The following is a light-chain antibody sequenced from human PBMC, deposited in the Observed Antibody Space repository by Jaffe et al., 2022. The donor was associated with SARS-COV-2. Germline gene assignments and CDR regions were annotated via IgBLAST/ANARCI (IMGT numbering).Light chain of an antibody. V-gene: IGLV2-14*02. Sequence: QSALTQPASVSGSPGQSITISCTGISSDIGYQNLVSWYQQHPGKAPKLIIYDVNNRPSGVSSRFSGSKSGITASLTISGLQTEDEADYYCSSYTSTAVLFGGGTKLTVL. J-gene: IGLJ2*01. CDR1: SSDIGYQNL. CDR2: DVN. CDR3: SSYTSTAVL.